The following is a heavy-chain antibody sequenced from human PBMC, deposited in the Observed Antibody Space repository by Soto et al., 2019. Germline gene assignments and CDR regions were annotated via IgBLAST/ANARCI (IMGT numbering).Heavy chain of an antibody. Sequence: QVQLVQSGAEVKKPGASVKVSCKASGYTFTSYYMHWVRQAPGQGLEWMGIINPSGGSTSYAQKFQGRVTMTRGTSTSTVYMELSSLRSEDTAVYYCARDRWLLYSPHDYYYYYGMDVWGQGTTVTVSS. CDR1: GYTFTSYY. V-gene: IGHV1-46*01. CDR2: INPSGGST. CDR3: ARDRWLLYSPHDYYYYYGMDV. J-gene: IGHJ6*02. D-gene: IGHD3-3*01.